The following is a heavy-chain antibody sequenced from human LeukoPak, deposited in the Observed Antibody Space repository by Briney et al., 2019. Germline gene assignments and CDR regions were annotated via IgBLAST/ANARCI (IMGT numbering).Heavy chain of an antibody. J-gene: IGHJ6*02. CDR2: IIPILGIA. CDR3: ARVDLTGYCHPTKRGVCYYYGMDV. D-gene: IGHD3-9*01. Sequence: SVKVSCKASGGTFSSYAISWVRQAPGLGLEWMGRIIPILGIANYAQKFQGRVTITADKSTSTAYMELSSLRSEDTAVYYCARVDLTGYCHPTKRGVCYYYGMDVWGQGTTVTVSS. V-gene: IGHV1-69*04. CDR1: GGTFSSYA.